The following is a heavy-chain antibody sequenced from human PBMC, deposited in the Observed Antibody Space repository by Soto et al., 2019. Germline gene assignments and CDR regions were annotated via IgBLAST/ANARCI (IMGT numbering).Heavy chain of an antibody. J-gene: IGHJ1*01. Sequence: QVQLVQSGAEVKKPGSSVKVSCKASGGTFSNYALSWVRQAPGQGLEWMGDIIPIFGTTNNAQKFQGRVTMTADEATGTAYMELSSLRSEDTAVYYCASRGERDDHDTSGYGWGQGTLVTVSS. V-gene: IGHV1-69*12. D-gene: IGHD6-25*01. CDR2: IIPIFGTT. CDR1: GGTFSNYA. CDR3: ASRGERDDHDTSGYG.